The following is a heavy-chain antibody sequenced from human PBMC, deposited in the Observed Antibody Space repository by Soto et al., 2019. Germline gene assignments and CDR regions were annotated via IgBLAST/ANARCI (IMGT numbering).Heavy chain of an antibody. D-gene: IGHD3-9*01. J-gene: IGHJ4*02. CDR2: MNPNSGNT. V-gene: IGHV1-8*01. Sequence: GASVKVSCKASGYTFTSYDINWVRQATGQGLEWMGWMNPNSGNTGYAQKFQGRVTMTRNTSISTAYMELSSLRSEDTAVYYCAVSYDILTGYWYYWGQGTLVTVSS. CDR1: GYTFTSYD. CDR3: AVSYDILTGYWYY.